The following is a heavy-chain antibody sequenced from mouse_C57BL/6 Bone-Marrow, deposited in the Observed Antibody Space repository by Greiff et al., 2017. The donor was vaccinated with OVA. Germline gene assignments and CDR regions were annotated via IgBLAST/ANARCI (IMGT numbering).Heavy chain of an antibody. CDR2: ISYDGSN. J-gene: IGHJ3*01. CDR1: GYSITSGYY. CDR3: ARDLTFFITTGAY. V-gene: IGHV3-6*01. D-gene: IGHD1-1*01. Sequence: EVQLLESGPGLVKPSQSLSLTCSVTGYSITSGYYWNWIRQFPGNKLEWMGYISYDGSNNYNPSLKNRISITRDTSKNQFFLKLNSVTTEDTATYYCARDLTFFITTGAYWGQGTLVTVSA.